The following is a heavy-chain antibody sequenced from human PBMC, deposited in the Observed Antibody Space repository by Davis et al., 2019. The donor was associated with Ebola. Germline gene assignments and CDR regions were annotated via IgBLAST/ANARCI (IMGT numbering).Heavy chain of an antibody. J-gene: IGHJ6*04. V-gene: IGHV3-30*18. CDR3: AKDLGNYDFWSGYYNDMDV. Sequence: GESLKISCAASGFTFSSYGMHWVRQAPGKGLEWVAVISYDGSNKYYADSVKGRFTISRDNSKNTLYLQMNSLRAEDMAVYYCAKDLGNYDFWSGYYNDMDVWGKGTTVTVSS. D-gene: IGHD3-3*01. CDR2: ISYDGSNK. CDR1: GFTFSSYG.